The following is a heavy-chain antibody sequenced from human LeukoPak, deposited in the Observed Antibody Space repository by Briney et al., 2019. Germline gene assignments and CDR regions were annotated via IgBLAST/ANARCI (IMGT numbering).Heavy chain of an antibody. V-gene: IGHV3-21*01. J-gene: IGHJ4*02. Sequence: GGSLRLSCAASGFTFSSYSMNWVRQAPGKGLEWVSSISSSSSYIYYADSVKGRFTISRDNAKNSLYLQMNSLRAEDTAVYYCARDRAAAGIFDYWGQGTLVTVPS. CDR2: ISSSSSYI. CDR1: GFTFSSYS. CDR3: ARDRAAAGIFDY. D-gene: IGHD6-13*01.